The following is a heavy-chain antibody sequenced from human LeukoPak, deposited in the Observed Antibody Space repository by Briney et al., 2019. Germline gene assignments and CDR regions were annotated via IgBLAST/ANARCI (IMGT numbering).Heavy chain of an antibody. CDR1: GFTFSSYE. CDR2: ISSSGSTI. Sequence: GGSLRLSCAASGFTFSSYEMNWVRQAPGKGREGVSYISSSGSTIYYADSVKGRFTISRDNAKNSLYLQMNSLSAEDTAVYYCARIDYGSGSFSGYYYYMDVWGKGTTVTISS. CDR3: ARIDYGSGSFSGYYYYMDV. J-gene: IGHJ6*03. V-gene: IGHV3-48*03. D-gene: IGHD3-10*01.